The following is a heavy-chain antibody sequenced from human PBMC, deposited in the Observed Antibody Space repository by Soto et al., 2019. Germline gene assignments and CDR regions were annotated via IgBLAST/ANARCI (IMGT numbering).Heavy chain of an antibody. Sequence: ASVKVSCKVSGYTLTELSMHWVRQAPGKGLEWMGGFDPEDGETIYAQKFQGRVTMTEDTSTDTAYMELSSLRSEDTAVYYCATDRARPYCSGGSCYGWLDPWGQGTLVTVSS. V-gene: IGHV1-24*01. CDR2: FDPEDGET. CDR1: GYTLTELS. D-gene: IGHD2-15*01. J-gene: IGHJ5*02. CDR3: ATDRARPYCSGGSCYGWLDP.